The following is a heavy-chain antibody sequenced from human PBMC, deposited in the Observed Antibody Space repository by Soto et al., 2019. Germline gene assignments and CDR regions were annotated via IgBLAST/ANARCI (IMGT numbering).Heavy chain of an antibody. Sequence: QVQLVESGGGVVQPGTSLRVSCVESGFTFRSYVIHWVRQAPGKGLEWVALTSYDGTDKYYGDSVRGRFTISRDNSRNTVDLQMDSLRLEDTARYYCARWGTTGGLDVWGQGTLVSVSS. CDR1: GFTFRSYV. D-gene: IGHD3-16*01. CDR3: ARWGTTGGLDV. J-gene: IGHJ1*01. V-gene: IGHV3-30*19. CDR2: TSYDGTDK.